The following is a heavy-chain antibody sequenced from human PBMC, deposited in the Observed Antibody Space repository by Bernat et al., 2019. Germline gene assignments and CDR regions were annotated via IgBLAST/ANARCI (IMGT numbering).Heavy chain of an antibody. D-gene: IGHD1-20*01. CDR1: GGSFSGYY. CDR3: ARGDHGTITGTTGFDP. V-gene: IGHV4-34*01. J-gene: IGHJ5*02. CDR2: INHSGST. Sequence: QVQLQQWGAGLLKPSETLSLTCAVYGGSFSGYYWSWIRQPPGKGLEWIGEINHSGSTNYNPSLKSRVTISVDTSKNQFSLKLSSVTAADTAVYYCARGDHGTITGTTGFDPWGQGTLVIVSS.